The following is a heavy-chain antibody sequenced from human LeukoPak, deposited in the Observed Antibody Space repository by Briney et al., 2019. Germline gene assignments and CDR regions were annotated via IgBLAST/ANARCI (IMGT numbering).Heavy chain of an antibody. Sequence: SETLSLTCTVSGGSISSGDYYWSWIRQPPGKGLEWIGYIYYSGSTYYNPSLKSRVTISVDTSKNQFSLKLSSVTAADTAVYYCARKTLKGGAQAFDNWGQGTMVTVSS. CDR2: IYYSGST. CDR3: ARKTLKGGAQAFDN. V-gene: IGHV4-30-4*01. CDR1: GGSISSGDYY. J-gene: IGHJ3*02. D-gene: IGHD2-21*01.